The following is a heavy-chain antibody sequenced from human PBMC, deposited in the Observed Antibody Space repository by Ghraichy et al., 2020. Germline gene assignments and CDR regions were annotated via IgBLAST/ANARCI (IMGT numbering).Heavy chain of an antibody. J-gene: IGHJ6*04. Sequence: ASVKVSCKASGYTFTGYYMHWVRQAPGQGLEWMGRINPNSGGTNYAQKFQGRVTMTRDTSISTAYMELSRLRSDDTAVYYCARGGAAAGTPTYDYYYGMDVWGKGTTVTVSS. CDR3: ARGGAAAGTPTYDYYYGMDV. V-gene: IGHV1-2*06. CDR1: GYTFTGYY. D-gene: IGHD6-13*01. CDR2: INPNSGGT.